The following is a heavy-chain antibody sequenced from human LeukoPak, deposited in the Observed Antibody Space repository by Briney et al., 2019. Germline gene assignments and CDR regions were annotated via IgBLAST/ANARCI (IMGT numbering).Heavy chain of an antibody. J-gene: IGHJ4*02. CDR3: AREATPRPNSSGFYYGY. Sequence: GGSLRLSCAASGFTVSSNYMSWVRQAPGKGLEWVSVIYSGGTTYYADSVKGRFTISRDNSKNTLYLQMNGLRAEDTAVYYCAREATPRPNSSGFYYGYWGQGTLVTVSS. CDR2: IYSGGTT. V-gene: IGHV3-53*01. D-gene: IGHD3-22*01. CDR1: GFTVSSNY.